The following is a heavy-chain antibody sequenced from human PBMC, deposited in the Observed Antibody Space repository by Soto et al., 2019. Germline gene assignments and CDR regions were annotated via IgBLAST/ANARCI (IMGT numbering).Heavy chain of an antibody. D-gene: IGHD2-21*01. CDR1: GFTFSTYA. V-gene: IGHV3-23*01. J-gene: IGHJ6*02. CDR2: ISVSGGSR. Sequence: QPGGSLRLSCAASGFTFSTYAMSWVRQTPGKGPGWVSGISVSGGSRYYADSVKGRFTISRDTSKNTLYLQMNSLRAEDTALYYCATDLPGGEDDHYGMDVWGQGTTVTVSS. CDR3: ATDLPGGEDDHYGMDV.